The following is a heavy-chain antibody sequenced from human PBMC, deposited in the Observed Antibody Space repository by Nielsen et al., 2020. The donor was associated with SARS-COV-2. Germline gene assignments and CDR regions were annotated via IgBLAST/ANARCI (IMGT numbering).Heavy chain of an antibody. V-gene: IGHV2-26*01. Sequence: SGPTLVKPTETLTLTCTVSGFSLSNARMGVSWIRQPPGKALEWLAHIFSNDEKSYSTSLKSRLTISKDTSKSQVVLTMTNMDPVDTATYYCARIFTPYPVLRFLEWSYRAEYYFDYWGQGTLVTVSS. J-gene: IGHJ4*02. CDR1: GFSLSNARMG. CDR2: IFSNDEK. D-gene: IGHD3-3*01. CDR3: ARIFTPYPVLRFLEWSYRAEYYFDY.